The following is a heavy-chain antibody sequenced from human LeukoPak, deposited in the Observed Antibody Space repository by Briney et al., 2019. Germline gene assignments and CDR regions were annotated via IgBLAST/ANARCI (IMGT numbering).Heavy chain of an antibody. D-gene: IGHD6-19*01. J-gene: IGHJ4*02. CDR1: GYSFSSYW. V-gene: IGHV5-51*01. Sequence: GESLKISCKGSGYSFSSYWSGWVRQMPGKGLEWMGIIYPGDSDTRYSPSFQGQVTFSADKSISTAYLQWSSLKASDTAMYYCARRVAVAGTFDYWGQGTLVTVSS. CDR3: ARRVAVAGTFDY. CDR2: IYPGDSDT.